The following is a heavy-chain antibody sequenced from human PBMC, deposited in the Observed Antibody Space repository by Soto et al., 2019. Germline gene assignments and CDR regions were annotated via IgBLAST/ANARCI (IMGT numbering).Heavy chain of an antibody. D-gene: IGHD3-10*01. V-gene: IGHV1-18*01. CDR1: GYTFTSYG. J-gene: IGHJ4*02. Sequence: QVQLVQSGAEVKKPGASVKVSCKASGYTFTSYGISWVRQAPGQGLEWMGWISAYNGNTNYAQQLQGRVTMTTDTSTSTAYMELRSLRSDDTAVYYCARDHTYSVYSGSGSPLPFDYWGQGTLVTVSS. CDR2: ISAYNGNT. CDR3: ARDHTYSVYSGSGSPLPFDY.